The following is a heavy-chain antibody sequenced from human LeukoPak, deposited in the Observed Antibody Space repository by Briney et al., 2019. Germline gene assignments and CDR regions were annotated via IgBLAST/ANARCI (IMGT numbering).Heavy chain of an antibody. CDR3: ARGVPGQLLYYYSYYYMDV. CDR1: GGSFSGYY. V-gene: IGHV4-34*01. CDR2: INHSGST. J-gene: IGHJ6*03. D-gene: IGHD2-2*02. Sequence: SETLSLTCAVYGGSFSGYYWSWIRQPPGKGLEWIGEINHSGSTNYNPSLKSRVTISVDTSKNQFSLKLSSVTAADTAVYYCARGVPGQLLYYYSYYYMDVWGKGTTVTVSS.